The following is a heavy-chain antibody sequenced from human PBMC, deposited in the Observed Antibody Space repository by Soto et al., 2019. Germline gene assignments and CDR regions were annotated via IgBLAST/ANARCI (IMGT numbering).Heavy chain of an antibody. CDR1: GGTFSSYA. CDR3: ARETSPRKTFDY. Sequence: GASVKVSCKASGGTFSSYAISWVRQAPGQGLEWMGGIIPILGTANYAQKFQGRVTITADESTSTAYMELSSLRSEDTAVYYCARETSPRKTFDYWGQGTLVTVSS. V-gene: IGHV1-69*13. J-gene: IGHJ4*02. CDR2: IIPILGTA. D-gene: IGHD6-6*01.